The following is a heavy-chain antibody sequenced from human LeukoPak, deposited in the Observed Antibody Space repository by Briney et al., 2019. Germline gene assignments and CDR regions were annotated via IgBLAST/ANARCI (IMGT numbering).Heavy chain of an antibody. Sequence: SETLSLTCTVSRVSISSGGYYWSWIRRHAGKGMEWIGYIHYSGSTYNNPSLKSRITISIDTTQNRFSLKLTSVTAADTAVYYCARRGYGGAMDVWGQGTTVTVSS. J-gene: IGHJ6*02. V-gene: IGHV4-31*03. CDR3: ARRGYGGAMDV. D-gene: IGHD4/OR15-4a*01. CDR2: IHYSGST. CDR1: RVSISSGGYY.